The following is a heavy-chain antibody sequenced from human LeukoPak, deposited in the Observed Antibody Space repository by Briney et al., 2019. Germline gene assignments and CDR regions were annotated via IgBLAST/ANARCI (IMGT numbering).Heavy chain of an antibody. CDR3: ARDLREYEEVFYWYLDL. CDR2: INPYNGNT. Sequence: ASVKVSCKASGYTFTNYGITWVRQAPGQGLEWMGWINPYNGNTNYTHKLQVRVTMTADTSTSTAYLELRSLRSDDTAVYYRARDLREYEEVFYWYLDLWGRGTLVTVSS. J-gene: IGHJ2*01. V-gene: IGHV1-18*01. CDR1: GYTFTNYG. D-gene: IGHD6-6*01.